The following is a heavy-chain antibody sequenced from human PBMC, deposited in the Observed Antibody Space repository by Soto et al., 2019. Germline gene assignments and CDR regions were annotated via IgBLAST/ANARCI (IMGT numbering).Heavy chain of an antibody. CDR3: ALPYVGDPAGFDY. J-gene: IGHJ4*02. CDR2: VQGNGIGT. Sequence: EVQLVESGGGVVQPGGSLRLSCEASGFTFSNYWIHWVRQAPGRGLVWVSRVQGNGIGTNYADSVKGRFTISRDNAKNTVYLQMNGLTKEDTALYYCALPYVGDPAGFDYWGQGALVTVSS. CDR1: GFTFSNYW. D-gene: IGHD2-21*02. V-gene: IGHV3-74*01.